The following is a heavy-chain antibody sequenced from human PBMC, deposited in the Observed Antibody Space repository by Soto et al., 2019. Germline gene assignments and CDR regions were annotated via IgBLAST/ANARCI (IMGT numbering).Heavy chain of an antibody. CDR2: MNPNSGGT. V-gene: IGHV1-2*02. D-gene: IGHD3-3*01. J-gene: IGHJ6*02. CDR1: GYTFTGYY. Sequence: ASVKVSCKASGYTFTGYYMHWVRQAPGQGLEWMGWMNPNSGGTNYAQKFQGRVTMTRDTSISTAYMELSRLRSDDTAVYYCARDYDFWSGYYVAPYYYYYYGMDVWGQGTTVTVSS. CDR3: ARDYDFWSGYYVAPYYYYYYGMDV.